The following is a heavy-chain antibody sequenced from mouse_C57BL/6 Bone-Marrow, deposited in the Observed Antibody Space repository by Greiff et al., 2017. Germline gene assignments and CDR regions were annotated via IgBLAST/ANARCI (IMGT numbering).Heavy chain of an antibody. CDR3: AREKLGSLYAMDY. J-gene: IGHJ4*01. CDR2: IDPSDSYT. V-gene: IGHV1-69*01. CDR1: GYTFTSYW. Sequence: VQLHQPGAELVMPGASVKLSCKASGYTFTSYWMHWVKQRPGQGLEWIGEIDPSDSYTNYNQKFKGKSPLTVDKSSSTAYMQLSSLTSEDSAVYYCAREKLGSLYAMDYWGQGTSVTVSS. D-gene: IGHD6-1*01.